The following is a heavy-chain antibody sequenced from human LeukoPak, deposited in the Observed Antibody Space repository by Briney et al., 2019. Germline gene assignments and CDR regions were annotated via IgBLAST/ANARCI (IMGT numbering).Heavy chain of an antibody. D-gene: IGHD3-10*01. V-gene: IGHV4-59*08. Sequence: PSETLSLTCTVSGGSISSYYWSWIRQPPGKGLEWIGYIYYSGSTNYNPSLKSRVTISVDTSKNQFSLKLSSVTAADTAVYYCARHILLWFGELSPNWFDPWGQGTLDTVSS. CDR2: IYYSGST. J-gene: IGHJ5*02. CDR3: ARHILLWFGELSPNWFDP. CDR1: GGSISSYY.